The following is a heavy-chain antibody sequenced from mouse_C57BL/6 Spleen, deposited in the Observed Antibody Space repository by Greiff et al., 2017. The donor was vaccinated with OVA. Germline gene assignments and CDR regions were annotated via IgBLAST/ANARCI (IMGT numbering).Heavy chain of an antibody. CDR1: GYTFTSYW. Sequence: VQLQQPGAELVKPGASVKLSCKASGYTFTSYWMQWVKQRPGQGLEWIGEIDPSDSYTNYNQKFKGKATLTVDTSSSTAYMQLSSLTSEDSAVYYCARSRNYDAMDNWGQGTSVTVSS. V-gene: IGHV1-50*01. CDR2: IDPSDSYT. CDR3: ARSRNYDAMDN. J-gene: IGHJ4*01. D-gene: IGHD2-1*01.